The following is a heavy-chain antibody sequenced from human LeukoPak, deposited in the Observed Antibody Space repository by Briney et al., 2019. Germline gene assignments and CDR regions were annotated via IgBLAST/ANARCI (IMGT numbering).Heavy chain of an antibody. Sequence: SETLSLTCTVSGGSISSYYWSWIRQPAGKGLEWIGRIYTSGSTNYNPSLKSRVTMSVGTSKNQFSLKLSSVTAADTAVYYCASQSFDFWSGYFDYWGQGTLVTVSS. V-gene: IGHV4-4*07. CDR3: ASQSFDFWSGYFDY. CDR1: GGSISSYY. J-gene: IGHJ4*02. CDR2: IYTSGST. D-gene: IGHD3-3*01.